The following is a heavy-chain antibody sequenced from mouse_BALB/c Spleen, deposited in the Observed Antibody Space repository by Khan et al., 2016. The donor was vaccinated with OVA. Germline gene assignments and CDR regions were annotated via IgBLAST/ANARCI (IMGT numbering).Heavy chain of an antibody. V-gene: IGHV3-2*02. Sequence: EVQLQESGPGLVKPSQSLSLTCTVTGYSITSNYAWNWIRQFPGNKLEWMGYISYSGSTNYNPSLKSRISIPRDTYKNQFFLQLNSVTTEDTATYYVARGNYYGYAMDYGGQGTSITVSS. CDR3: ARGNYYGYAMDY. CDR2: ISYSGST. D-gene: IGHD1-1*01. J-gene: IGHJ4*01. CDR1: GYSITSNYA.